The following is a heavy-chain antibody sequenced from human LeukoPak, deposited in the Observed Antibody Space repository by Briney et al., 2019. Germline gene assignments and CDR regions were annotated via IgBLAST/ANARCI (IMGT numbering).Heavy chain of an antibody. CDR1: GRSFSGYY. J-gene: IGHJ4*02. D-gene: IGHD5/OR15-5a*01. CDR2: INHSGST. Sequence: PSETLSPTCAVYGRSFSGYYWSWIRQPPGKGLEWIGEINHSGSTNHNPSLKSRVTISVDTSKNQFSLKLSSVTAADTAVYYCARGSTIFDYWGQGTLVTVSS. CDR3: ARGSTIFDY. V-gene: IGHV4-34*01.